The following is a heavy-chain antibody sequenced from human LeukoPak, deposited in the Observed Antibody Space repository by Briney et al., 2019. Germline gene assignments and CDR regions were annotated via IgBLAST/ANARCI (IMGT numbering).Heavy chain of an antibody. Sequence: ASVKVSCKASGYTFTRYGISWVRQAPGQGLEWMGWISAYNGNTNYAQKLQGRVTMTTDTSTSTVYMELRSLRSDDTAVYYCAREYCSGGSCYKHRWFDPWGQGTLVTVSS. CDR1: GYTFTRYG. V-gene: IGHV1-18*04. CDR2: ISAYNGNT. D-gene: IGHD2-15*01. CDR3: AREYCSGGSCYKHRWFDP. J-gene: IGHJ5*02.